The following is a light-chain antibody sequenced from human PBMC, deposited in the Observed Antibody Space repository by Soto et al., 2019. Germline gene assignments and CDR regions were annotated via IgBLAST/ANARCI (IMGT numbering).Light chain of an antibody. CDR2: DAS. V-gene: IGKV3-20*01. Sequence: EIVLTQSPGTLSLSPGERATLSCRASQSVRNNYLAWYQQKPGQAPRVLIYDASNRATGIPDRISGSGSGTDFTLTISRLEPEEFEVYYYAQYGNSQDTFGGGTKVEIK. CDR1: QSVRNNY. CDR3: AQYGNSQDT. J-gene: IGKJ4*01.